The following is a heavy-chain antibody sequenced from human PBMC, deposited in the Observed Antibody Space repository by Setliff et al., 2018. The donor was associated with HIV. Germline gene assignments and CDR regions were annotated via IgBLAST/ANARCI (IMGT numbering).Heavy chain of an antibody. Sequence: GGSLRLSCAASGFTFSSAWMTWVRQAPGKGLEWVSTVYGDGRTFYADSAQGRFTISRDNSNNILFLQMNSLLAEDTAVYYCAKGVKFLDPWGQGTLVTVSS. D-gene: IGHD3-16*01. CDR3: AKGVKFLDP. V-gene: IGHV3-53*01. CDR1: GFTFSSAW. CDR2: VYGDGRT. J-gene: IGHJ5*02.